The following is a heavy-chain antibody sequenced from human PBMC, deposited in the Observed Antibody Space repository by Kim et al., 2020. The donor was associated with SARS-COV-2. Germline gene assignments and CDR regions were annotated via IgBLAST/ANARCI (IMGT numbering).Heavy chain of an antibody. CDR2: IYHSGST. V-gene: IGHV4-38-2*02. D-gene: IGHD3-22*01. CDR3: ARDPSYYYDSSGYYSPGFFFDS. Sequence: SETLSLTCTVSGYSISSGYYWGWIRQPPGKGLEWIGSIYHSGSTYYNPSLKSRVTISVDTSKNQFSLKLSSVTAADTAVYYCARDPSYYYDSSGYYSPGFFFDSWGQGTLVTVSS. CDR1: GYSISSGYY. J-gene: IGHJ4*02.